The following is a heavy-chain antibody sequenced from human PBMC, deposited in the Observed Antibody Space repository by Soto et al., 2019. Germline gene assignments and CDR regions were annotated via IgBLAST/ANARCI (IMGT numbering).Heavy chain of an antibody. CDR1: GGTFSSYA. D-gene: IGHD3-22*01. CDR3: ARAPKHYDSSTGGSWFDP. Sequence: SVKVSCKASGGTFSSYAISWVRQAPGQGLEWMGGIIPIFGTANYAQKFQGRVTITADESTSTAYMELSSLRSEDTAVYYCARAPKHYDSSTGGSWFDPWGQGTLVTVSS. J-gene: IGHJ5*02. CDR2: IIPIFGTA. V-gene: IGHV1-69*13.